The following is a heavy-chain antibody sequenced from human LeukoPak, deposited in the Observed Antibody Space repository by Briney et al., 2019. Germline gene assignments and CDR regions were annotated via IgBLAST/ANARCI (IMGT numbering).Heavy chain of an antibody. CDR3: ARDSRPYIDYYYMDV. V-gene: IGHV3-7*01. CDR2: IKQDGSEK. D-gene: IGHD6-6*01. CDR1: GFTFSSYW. Sequence: GSLRLSCAASGFTFSSYWMSWVRQAPGKGLEWVANIKQDGSEKYYVDSVKGRFTISRDNAKNSLYLQMNSLRAEDTAVYYCARDSRPYIDYYYMDVWGKGTTVTVSS. J-gene: IGHJ6*03.